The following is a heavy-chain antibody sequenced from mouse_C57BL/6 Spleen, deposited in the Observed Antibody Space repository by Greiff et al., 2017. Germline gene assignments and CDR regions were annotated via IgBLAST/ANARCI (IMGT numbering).Heavy chain of an antibody. Sequence: DVKLQESGPGLVKPSQSLSLTCSVTVYSITSGYYWNWIRQFPGNNLQWLGYISYDGSNNYNPSLQNRISLTRDPSKNQCFLKLNSVRTEDTAKYYCARGGNYDYFECWGQGTTLTVAA. J-gene: IGHJ2*01. CDR3: ARGGNYDYFEC. V-gene: IGHV3-6*01. CDR1: VYSITSGYY. D-gene: IGHD1-1*01. CDR2: ISYDGSN.